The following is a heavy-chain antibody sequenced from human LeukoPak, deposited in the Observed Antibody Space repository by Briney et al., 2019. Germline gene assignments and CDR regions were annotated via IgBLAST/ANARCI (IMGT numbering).Heavy chain of an antibody. V-gene: IGHV3-30*02. Sequence: GGSLRLSCAASGFTFSNYGMHSVRQAPGKGLEWVAFIRFDEDNKYYGDSVKGRFTISRDNSNNTLYLQMNSLRAEDTAVYYCAKDITRFGDRRPFDYWGQGILVTVSS. J-gene: IGHJ4*02. CDR2: IRFDEDNK. CDR3: AKDITRFGDRRPFDY. CDR1: GFTFSNYG. D-gene: IGHD3-10*01.